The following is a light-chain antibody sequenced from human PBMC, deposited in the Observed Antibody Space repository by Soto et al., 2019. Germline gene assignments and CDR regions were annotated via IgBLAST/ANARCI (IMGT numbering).Light chain of an antibody. V-gene: IGLV2-14*01. CDR3: SSYTTDSTFDDVYV. CDR1: SRDVGGYNY. J-gene: IGLJ1*01. CDR2: DVS. Sequence: QSALTQPASVSGSPGQSITFSCTGTSRDVGGYNYVSWYQQHPGKAPKLIIYDVSNRPSGVSNRFSGSKSGNTASLTISGLQAEDEADYFCSSYTTDSTFDDVYVFGTGTKLTVL.